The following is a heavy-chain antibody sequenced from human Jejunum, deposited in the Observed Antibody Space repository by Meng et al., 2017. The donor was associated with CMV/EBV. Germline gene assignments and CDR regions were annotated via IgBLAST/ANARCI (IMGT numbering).Heavy chain of an antibody. CDR3: SSSCSGATCYDYYGMDV. V-gene: IGHV3-73*01. CDR1: SGSA. Sequence: SGSAVHWVRQASGKGLEWVGRIRSKANNYATAYAASVKGRFTFSRDDSENTAYLQMNSLKTEDTAVYYCSSSCSGATCYDYYGMDVWGQGTTVPSP. D-gene: IGHD2-15*01. CDR2: IRSKANNYAT. J-gene: IGHJ6*02.